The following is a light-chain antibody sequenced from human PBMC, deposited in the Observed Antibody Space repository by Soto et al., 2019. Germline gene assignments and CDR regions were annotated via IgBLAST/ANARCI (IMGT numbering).Light chain of an antibody. CDR1: QGISSY. Sequence: DIQLTQSPSFLSASVGDRVTITCRASQGISSYLAWYQQKPGKAPKLLIYAASTLQSGVPSRFGGSGSGTEFTLTLSSLQPEDFATYYCQQLNSYPPYTFGQGTKLEIK. CDR3: QQLNSYPPYT. CDR2: AAS. J-gene: IGKJ2*01. V-gene: IGKV1-9*01.